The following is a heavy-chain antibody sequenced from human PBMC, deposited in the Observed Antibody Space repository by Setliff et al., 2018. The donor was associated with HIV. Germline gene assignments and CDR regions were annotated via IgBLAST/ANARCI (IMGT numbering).Heavy chain of an antibody. V-gene: IGHV1-46*01. J-gene: IGHJ4*02. D-gene: IGHD3-22*01. CDR2: INPSGGST. CDR1: GDTFTGYT. Sequence: ASVKVSCKSSGDTFTGYTITWVRQAPGQGLEWMGAINPSGGSTRYAQKFQGRVTMTADKSSNTAYMELTSLTSEDTAVYYCARDYYGSSGYPIATYYFDYWGQGTLVTVSS. CDR3: ARDYYGSSGYPIATYYFDY.